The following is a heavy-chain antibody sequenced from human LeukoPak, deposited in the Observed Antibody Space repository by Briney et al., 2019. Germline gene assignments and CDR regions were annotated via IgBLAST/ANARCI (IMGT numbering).Heavy chain of an antibody. CDR1: GFTFSSYE. V-gene: IGHV3-48*03. Sequence: QPGGYLRLSCAASGFTFSSYEMNWVRQAPGKGLEWVSYISSIVSTIYYADSVKGRFTISRDNAKNSLYLQMNSLRAEDTAVYYCARDHSLPTTVTTIYYYYGMDVWGQGTTVTVSS. CDR3: ARDHSLPTTVTTIYYYYGMDV. J-gene: IGHJ6*02. CDR2: ISSIVSTI. D-gene: IGHD4-17*01.